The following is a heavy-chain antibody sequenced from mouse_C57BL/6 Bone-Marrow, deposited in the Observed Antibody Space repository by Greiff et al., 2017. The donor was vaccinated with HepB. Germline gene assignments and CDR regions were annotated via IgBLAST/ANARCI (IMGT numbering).Heavy chain of an antibody. CDR1: GYSITSGYY. Sequence: DVKLQESGPGLVKPSQSLSLTCSVTGYSITSGYYWNWIRQFPGNKLEWMGYISYDGSNNYNPSLKNRISITRDTSKNQFFLKLNSVTTEDTATYYCARGGFITTVVAKGYYAMDYWGQGTSVTVSS. J-gene: IGHJ4*01. D-gene: IGHD1-1*01. CDR3: ARGGFITTVVAKGYYAMDY. CDR2: ISYDGSN. V-gene: IGHV3-6*01.